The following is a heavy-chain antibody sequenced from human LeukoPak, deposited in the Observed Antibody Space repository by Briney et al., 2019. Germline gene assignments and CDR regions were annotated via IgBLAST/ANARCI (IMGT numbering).Heavy chain of an antibody. J-gene: IGHJ5*02. D-gene: IGHD3-22*01. CDR2: ISGSGGST. CDR1: GFTFSSYA. Sequence: GGSLRLSCAASGFTFSSYAMSWVRQAPGKGLEWVSAISGSGGSTYYADSVKGRFTISRDNSKNTLYLQMNSLRAEDTAVYYCAKGGYYDSSGYYNNWFDPWGKGTLVTVSS. V-gene: IGHV3-23*01. CDR3: AKGGYYDSSGYYNNWFDP.